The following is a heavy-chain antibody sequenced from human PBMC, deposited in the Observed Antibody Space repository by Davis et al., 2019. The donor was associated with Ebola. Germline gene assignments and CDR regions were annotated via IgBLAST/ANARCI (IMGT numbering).Heavy chain of an antibody. CDR1: GGSFSGYY. V-gene: IGHV4-34*01. CDR2: INHSGST. CDR3: ARHQYCSGIGGNSYLLDY. Sequence: MPSETLSLTCAVYGGSFSGYYWSWIRQRPGKGLEWIGEINHSGSTNYNPSLKSRVTISVDTSKNQFSLKLSSVTAADTAVYYCARHQYCSGIGGNSYLLDYWGQGTLVTVSS. J-gene: IGHJ4*02. D-gene: IGHD2-15*01.